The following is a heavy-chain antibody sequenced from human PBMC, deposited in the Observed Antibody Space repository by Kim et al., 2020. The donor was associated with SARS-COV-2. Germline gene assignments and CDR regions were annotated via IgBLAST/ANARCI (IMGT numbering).Heavy chain of an antibody. J-gene: IGHJ4*02. CDR3: ARDSDCSSTSCYDRAGLDY. CDR2: ISYDGSNK. V-gene: IGHV3-30*04. Sequence: GGSLRLSCAASGFTFSSYAMHWVRQAPGKGLEWVSVISYDGSNKYYADSVKGRFTISRDNSKNTLYLQMNSLRAEDTAVYYCARDSDCSSTSCYDRAGLDYWGQGTLVTVSS. D-gene: IGHD2-2*01. CDR1: GFTFSSYA.